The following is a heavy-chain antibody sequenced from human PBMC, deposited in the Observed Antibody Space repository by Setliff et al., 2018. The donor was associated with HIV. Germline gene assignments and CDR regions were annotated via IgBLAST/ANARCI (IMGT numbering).Heavy chain of an antibody. Sequence: TLSLTCTVSGGSMNSHYWSWIRQSPGRGLEWIARIDWDDDKFYSTSLKTRLTISKDTSKNQVVLTMTNMDPVDTATYYCARGPYGPPDAFDIWGQGTMVTVSS. CDR1: GGSMNSHY. CDR2: IDWDDDK. CDR3: ARGPYGPPDAFDI. J-gene: IGHJ3*02. V-gene: IGHV2-70*16. D-gene: IGHD3-10*01.